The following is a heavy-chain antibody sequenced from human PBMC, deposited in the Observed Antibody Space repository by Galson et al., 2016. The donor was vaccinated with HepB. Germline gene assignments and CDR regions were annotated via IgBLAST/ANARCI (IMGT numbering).Heavy chain of an antibody. CDR1: GFTFSSYA. CDR2: ISYDGSEK. CDR3: AKDREITRYHYYGMDV. J-gene: IGHJ6*02. Sequence: SLRLSCAASGFTFSSYAMHWVRQAPGKGLEWVSIISYDGSEKYYAESVKGRFSISRDNSKNRVYLQMNSLRGEDTAVYYCAKDREITRYHYYGMDVWGQGTTVTVSS. V-gene: IGHV3-30*18. D-gene: IGHD1-26*01.